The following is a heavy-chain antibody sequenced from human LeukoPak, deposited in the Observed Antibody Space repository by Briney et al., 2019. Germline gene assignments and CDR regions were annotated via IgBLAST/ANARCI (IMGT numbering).Heavy chain of an antibody. D-gene: IGHD1-26*01. V-gene: IGHV3-30-3*02. J-gene: IGHJ4*02. CDR1: GFTFSSYA. Sequence: GGSLRLSCACSGFTFSSYAMHWVRQAPGKGLEWVAVISYDGSKKYYADSVKGRFTISRDNSKNTVYLQMNSLRAEDTALYYCAEGWSGNYYFADWGQGTLVTVSS. CDR2: ISYDGSKK. CDR3: AEGWSGNYYFAD.